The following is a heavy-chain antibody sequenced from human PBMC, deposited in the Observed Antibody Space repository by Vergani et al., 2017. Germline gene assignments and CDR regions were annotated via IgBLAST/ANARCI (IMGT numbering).Heavy chain of an antibody. J-gene: IGHJ3*01. Sequence: EVQLMESGGGWAQPGGSLRLSCVGSGFTFTSYAMNWVRQAPGKGLEWVSGISWNSGAVDYADSVRGRFTISRDNAKNSLFLEMNSLRFEDTAVYFCTKGSVYYHDSAGHGYDPYTGFDLWGQGTLVTVSS. CDR3: TKGSVYYHDSAGHGYDPYTGFDL. V-gene: IGHV3-9*01. CDR1: GFTFTSYA. D-gene: IGHD5-12*01. CDR2: ISWNSGAV.